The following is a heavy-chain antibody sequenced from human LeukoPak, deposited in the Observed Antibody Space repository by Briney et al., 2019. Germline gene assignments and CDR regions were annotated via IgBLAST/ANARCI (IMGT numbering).Heavy chain of an antibody. Sequence: PGGSLRLSCAASGFTFSSYWMHWVRQAPGEGLVWVSRIYNDGSSTSYADSVKGRFTISRDNAKNTLYLQMNSLRVEDTAVYYCARDGSSWANWLDPWGQGTLVTVSS. J-gene: IGHJ5*02. CDR1: GFTFSSYW. D-gene: IGHD6-13*01. CDR3: ARDGSSWANWLDP. CDR2: IYNDGSST. V-gene: IGHV3-74*01.